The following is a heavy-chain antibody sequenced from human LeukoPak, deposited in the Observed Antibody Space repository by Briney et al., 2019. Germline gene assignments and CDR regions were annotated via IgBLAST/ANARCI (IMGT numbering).Heavy chain of an antibody. CDR3: AKDRIAKTTIIPFDH. D-gene: IGHD5-12*01. V-gene: IGHV3-30*02. Sequence: GGSLRLSCAASGFTFSSYAMSWVRQAPGKGLEWVAYIRYDGNNKFYADSVKGRFTISRDNSESTLYLQMNSLRAEDTAIYFCAKDRIAKTTIIPFDHWGQGALVTVSS. CDR2: IRYDGNNK. J-gene: IGHJ4*02. CDR1: GFTFSSYA.